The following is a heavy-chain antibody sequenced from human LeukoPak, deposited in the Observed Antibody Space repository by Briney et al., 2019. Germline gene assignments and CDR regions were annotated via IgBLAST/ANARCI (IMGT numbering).Heavy chain of an antibody. V-gene: IGHV4-59*01. CDR3: ARTTMVRGTYYMDV. CDR1: GGSISSYY. D-gene: IGHD3-10*01. Sequence: AETLSLTCTVSGGSISSYYWIWIRQSPGKGLEWIGCIYYSGYPNYKSSLKSRVTISVDTSKNKFSLKLSSVTAADTAVYYCARTTMVRGTYYMDVWGKGSTVTVSS. CDR2: IYYSGYP. J-gene: IGHJ6*03.